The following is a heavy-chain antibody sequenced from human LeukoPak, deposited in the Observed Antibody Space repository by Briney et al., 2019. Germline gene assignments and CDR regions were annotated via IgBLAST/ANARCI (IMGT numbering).Heavy chain of an antibody. Sequence: SETLSLTCTVSGGSISSYYWSWIRQPAGKGLEWIGRIYTSGSTNYNPSLNSRVTMSVDTSKNQFSLNLNSVTAADTAVYYCARGGYMSNWFEHWGQGTPVTVSS. CDR3: ARGGYMSNWFEH. CDR2: IYTSGST. CDR1: GGSISSYY. J-gene: IGHJ5*02. D-gene: IGHD5-12*01. V-gene: IGHV4-4*07.